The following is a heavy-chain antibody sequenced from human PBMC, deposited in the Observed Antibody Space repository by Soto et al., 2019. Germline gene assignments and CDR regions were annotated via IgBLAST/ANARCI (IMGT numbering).Heavy chain of an antibody. CDR2: ISYDGSNK. Sequence: QVQLVESGGGVVQPGRSLRLSCAASGFTFSSYGMHWVRQAPGKGLEWVAVISYDGSNKYYADSVKGRFTISRDNSKNTLYLQMNSLRAEVTAVYYCAKEVEKAGLNHWGQGTLVTVSS. CDR3: AKEVEKAGLNH. J-gene: IGHJ5*02. V-gene: IGHV3-30*18. CDR1: GFTFSSYG. D-gene: IGHD6-19*01.